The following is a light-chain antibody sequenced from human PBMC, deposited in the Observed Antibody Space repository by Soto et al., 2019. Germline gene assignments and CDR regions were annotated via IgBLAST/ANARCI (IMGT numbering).Light chain of an antibody. V-gene: IGKV3-20*01. CDR2: DAS. CDR1: QSVTSNS. Sequence: EIVLTQSPGTLSLSPGERATLSCRASQSVTSNSLAWYQHKLGQAPRLLIYDASSRATGIPDRFSGSGSGTDLTLTISRLEPEDFAVYFCQQFGTSPCTFGPGTKVDIK. CDR3: QQFGTSPCT. J-gene: IGKJ3*01.